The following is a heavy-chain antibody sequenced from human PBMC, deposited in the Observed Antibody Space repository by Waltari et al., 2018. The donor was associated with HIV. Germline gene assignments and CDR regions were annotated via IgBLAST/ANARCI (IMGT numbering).Heavy chain of an antibody. D-gene: IGHD3-10*01. J-gene: IGHJ6*02. V-gene: IGHV4-38-2*01. CDR2: VHQSGRA. CDR1: GYSIGPGYY. Sequence: QLVLQESGPGLVRPSETLSLTCSVSGYSIGPGYYSGWIRQPPGGGRGCTGGGQPPGEVLEWIATVHQSGRAYYRPSLKSRISISMDTSTNQFTLKITSVTAADTAVYYCARMDYGSGTPPLDIYVMDVWGQGTTVTVSS. CDR3: ARMDYGSGTPPLDIYVMDV.